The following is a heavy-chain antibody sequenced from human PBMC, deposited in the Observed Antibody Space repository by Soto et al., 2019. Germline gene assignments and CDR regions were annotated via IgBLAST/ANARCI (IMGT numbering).Heavy chain of an antibody. CDR1: GFTFSSYA. Sequence: EVRLLESGGALVQPGGSLRLSCAASGFTFSSYAMSWVRQAPGKGLEWISVITGSGGSTKYADSVIGRFTFSRDNSKNTLFLQMTSLRAEDVAVYYCANALDTDGWYEFDYWCQGTLVTVSS. D-gene: IGHD6-19*01. CDR3: ANALDTDGWYEFDY. CDR2: ITGSGGST. V-gene: IGHV3-23*01. J-gene: IGHJ4*02.